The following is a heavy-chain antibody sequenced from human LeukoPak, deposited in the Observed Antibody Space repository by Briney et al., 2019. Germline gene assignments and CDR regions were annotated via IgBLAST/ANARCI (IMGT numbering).Heavy chain of an antibody. CDR3: AKGTLSGSGSYSDF. CDR2: VSIGGNT. Sequence: PGGSLRLSCAASGFTVSTNYMSWVRQAPGKGLEWVSVVSIGGNTYYVDSVKGRFTISRDNSKNTLYLQMNSLRAEDTAVYYCAKGTLSGSGSYSDFWGKGTLVTV. V-gene: IGHV3-53*01. D-gene: IGHD3-10*01. CDR1: GFTVSTNY. J-gene: IGHJ4*02.